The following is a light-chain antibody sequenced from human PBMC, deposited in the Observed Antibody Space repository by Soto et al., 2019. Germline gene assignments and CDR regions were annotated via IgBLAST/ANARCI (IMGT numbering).Light chain of an antibody. Sequence: EFVLTQSPDTLSLSVGERASLSCRASQSISSNFLAWYQQKPGQAPRLLIYGASSRATGIPDRFSGSGSGTEFTLPISSLQSEDFAVYYCQQYNNWPQTFGQGTKVDIK. CDR2: GAS. CDR3: QQYNNWPQT. CDR1: QSISSN. J-gene: IGKJ1*01. V-gene: IGKV3D-15*01.